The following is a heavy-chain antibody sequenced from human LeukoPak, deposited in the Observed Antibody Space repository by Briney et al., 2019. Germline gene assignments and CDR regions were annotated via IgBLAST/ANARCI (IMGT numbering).Heavy chain of an antibody. CDR1: GYAFTSYD. D-gene: IGHD2-2*01. CDR3: ARSVVVPATDAFDI. J-gene: IGHJ3*02. CDR2: MNPNSGNT. Sequence: ASVKVSCKASGYAFTSYDINWVRQATGQGLEWMGWMNPNSGNTGYAQKFQGRVTMTRNTSISTAYMELSSLRSEDTAEYYCARSVVVPATDAFDIWGQGTMVTVSS. V-gene: IGHV1-8*01.